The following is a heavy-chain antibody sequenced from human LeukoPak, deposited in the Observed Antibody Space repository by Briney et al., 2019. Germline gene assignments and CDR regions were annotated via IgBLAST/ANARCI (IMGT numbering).Heavy chain of an antibody. CDR3: ARPLSGYSSSLGY. D-gene: IGHD6-6*01. CDR2: ISWNSGST. Sequence: GRSLRLSCAASGFTFDDYAMHWVRQAPGKGLEWVSGISWNSGSTTYADSVKGRFTISRDNAKNTLYLQMNGLRAEDTAVYYCARPLSGYSSSLGYWGQGTLVTVSS. CDR1: GFTFDDYA. J-gene: IGHJ4*02. V-gene: IGHV3-9*01.